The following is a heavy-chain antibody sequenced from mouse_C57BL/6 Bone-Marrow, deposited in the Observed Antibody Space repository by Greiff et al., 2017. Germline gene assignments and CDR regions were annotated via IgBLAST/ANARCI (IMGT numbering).Heavy chain of an antibody. J-gene: IGHJ4*01. CDR2: ISSGVSYT. CDR3: ARRYGKRMDY. CDR1: GFTFSSYG. D-gene: IGHD2-1*01. Sequence: DVQLVESGGDLVKPGGSLKLSCAASGFTFSSYGMSWVRQTPDKRLEWVATISSGVSYTYYPDSVKGRFTISRDNAKNTLYLQMSSLKSEDTAMYYCARRYGKRMDYWGQGTSVTVSS. V-gene: IGHV5-6*01.